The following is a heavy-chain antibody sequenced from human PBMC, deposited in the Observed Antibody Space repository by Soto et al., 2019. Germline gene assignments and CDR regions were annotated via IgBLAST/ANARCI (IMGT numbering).Heavy chain of an antibody. Sequence: ASVKVSCKASGYMFTYYYIHWVRQGPGQGLEWMGIINPNSGTTTYAQSFQGRVTISRDTSASTAYMELTSLGSEDTAVYHCARGYCSSTSCQYYFDFWGQGTLVTVSS. CDR2: INPNSGTT. CDR1: GYMFTYYY. CDR3: ARGYCSSTSCQYYFDF. J-gene: IGHJ4*02. V-gene: IGHV1-46*01. D-gene: IGHD2-2*01.